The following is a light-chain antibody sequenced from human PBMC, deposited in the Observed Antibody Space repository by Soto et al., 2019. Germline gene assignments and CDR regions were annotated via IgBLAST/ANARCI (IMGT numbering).Light chain of an antibody. Sequence: EIVLTQSPATLSLSPGERATLSCRASQSVSSYLAWYQQKVGQAPRLLIYDASNRATGIPARFSGSGSGTDFTLTISSLEPEDVAVYYCQQRSNWPPLTFGGGTKVEIK. CDR2: DAS. V-gene: IGKV3-11*01. CDR1: QSVSSY. J-gene: IGKJ4*01. CDR3: QQRSNWPPLT.